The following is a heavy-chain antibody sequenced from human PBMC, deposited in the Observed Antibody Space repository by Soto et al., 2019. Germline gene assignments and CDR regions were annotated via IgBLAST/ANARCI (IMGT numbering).Heavy chain of an antibody. V-gene: IGHV1-8*01. J-gene: IGHJ6*03. D-gene: IGHD3-16*01. CDR3: AREGLPPVYEDYYMDV. CDR2: MNPNSGNT. Sequence: ASVKVSCKASGYTFTSYDINWVRQATGQGLEWMGWMNPNSGNTGYAQKFQGRVTMTRNTSISTAYMELSSLRSEDTAVYYCAREGLPPVYEDYYMDVWGKGTTVTVSS. CDR1: GYTFTSYD.